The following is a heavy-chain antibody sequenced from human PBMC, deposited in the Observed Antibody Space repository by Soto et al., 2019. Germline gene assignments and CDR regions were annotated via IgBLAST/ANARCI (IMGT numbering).Heavy chain of an antibody. CDR3: AREEIAAPLPSMDV. CDR2: IWYVGSNK. CDR1: GFTFSSYG. J-gene: IGHJ6*02. Sequence: HPGGSLRLSCAASGFTFSSYGMHWVRQAPGKGLEWVAVIWYVGSNKYYADSVKGRFTISRDNSKNTLYLQMNSLRAEDTAVYYCAREEIAAPLPSMDVWGQGTTVTVSS. D-gene: IGHD6-6*01. V-gene: IGHV3-33*01.